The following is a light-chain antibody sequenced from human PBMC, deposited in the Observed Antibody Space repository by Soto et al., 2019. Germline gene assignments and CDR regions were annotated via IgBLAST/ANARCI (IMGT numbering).Light chain of an antibody. J-gene: IGLJ1*01. CDR3: CSYTRSGTLI. CDR2: DVS. V-gene: IGLV2-14*01. Sequence: QSVLTQPASGSGAPGQAITISCVGTSGDIGDYNYVPWYQQHPGKVPKVIIYDVSNRPSGVSYRFSGTKSGNTASLTVSGLQAEDEADYYCCSYTRSGTLIFGTGTKVTVL. CDR1: SGDIGDYNY.